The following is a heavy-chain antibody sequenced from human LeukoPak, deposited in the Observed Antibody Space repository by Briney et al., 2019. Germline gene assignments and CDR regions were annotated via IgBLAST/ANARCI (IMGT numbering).Heavy chain of an antibody. CDR1: GFTFDDYA. V-gene: IGHV3-9*01. J-gene: IGHJ4*02. Sequence: GGSLRLSCTASGFTFDDYAMHWVRQAPGKGLEWVPGISWNSDTLGYADSVKGQFTISRDNAKNSLYLQMDSLRAEDTAFYYCAKARGGSYSGIEYWGQGILVIVSS. CDR3: AKARGGSYSGIEY. CDR2: ISWNSDTL. D-gene: IGHD1-26*01.